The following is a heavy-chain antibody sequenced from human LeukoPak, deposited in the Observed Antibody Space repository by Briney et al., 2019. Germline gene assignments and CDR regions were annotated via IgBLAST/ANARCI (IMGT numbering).Heavy chain of an antibody. CDR3: ARTYGSGSSFFNAY. D-gene: IGHD3-10*01. CDR2: IHYSGST. Sequence: PSETLSLTCTVSGGSISSGGYYWSWIRQHPGKGLEWIGYIHYSGSTYYNPSLESRVTISVDTSKNQFSLKLSSATAADTAVYYCARTYGSGSSFFNAYWGQGTLVTVSS. J-gene: IGHJ4*02. V-gene: IGHV4-31*03. CDR1: GGSISSGGYY.